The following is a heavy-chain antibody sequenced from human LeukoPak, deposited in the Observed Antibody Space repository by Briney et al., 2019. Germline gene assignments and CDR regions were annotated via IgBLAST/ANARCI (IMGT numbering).Heavy chain of an antibody. J-gene: IGHJ4*02. Sequence: GGPLRLSCAASGFTFSNYGMHWVPQSPGKGLEWVAVIWYDGSDKYYADSVKGRFTITRDNSKNTVYLQMNSLRGEDTALYYCARDVRETVMLTADYWGRGTQVTVSS. V-gene: IGHV3-33*01. CDR1: GFTFSNYG. CDR2: IWYDGSDK. D-gene: IGHD3-16*01. CDR3: ARDVRETVMLTADY.